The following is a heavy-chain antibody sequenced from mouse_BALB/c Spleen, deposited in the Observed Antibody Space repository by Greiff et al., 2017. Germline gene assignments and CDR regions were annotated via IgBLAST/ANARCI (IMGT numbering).Heavy chain of an antibody. D-gene: IGHD2-14*01. CDR2: IYPGNSDT. Sequence: VQLQQSGTVLARPGASVKMSCKASGYSFTSYWMHWVKQRPGQGLEWIGAIYPGNSDTSYNQKFKGKAELTAVTSASTAYMELSSLTNEDSAVYYCTRGVRQGGYAMDYWGQGTSVTVSS. CDR1: GYSFTSYW. J-gene: IGHJ4*01. CDR3: TRGVRQGGYAMDY. V-gene: IGHV1-5*01.